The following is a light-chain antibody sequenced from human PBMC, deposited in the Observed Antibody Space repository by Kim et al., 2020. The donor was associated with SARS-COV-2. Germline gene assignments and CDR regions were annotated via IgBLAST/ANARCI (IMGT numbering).Light chain of an antibody. J-gene: IGKJ1*01. V-gene: IGKV3-15*01. Sequence: EIVMTQSPATLSVSPGERATLSCRASQSVSSNLAWYQQKPGQAPRLLIQGASTRATGVPARFSGSGSGTEFTLTISSLQSEDFAVYYCQQYNKWLWTFGQGTKVDIK. CDR1: QSVSSN. CDR3: QQYNKWLWT. CDR2: GAS.